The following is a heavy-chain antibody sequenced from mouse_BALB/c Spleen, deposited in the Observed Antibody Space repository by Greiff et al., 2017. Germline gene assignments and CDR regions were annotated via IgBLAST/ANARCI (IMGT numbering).Heavy chain of an antibody. CDR2: IDPSDSYT. D-gene: IGHD1-1*01. Sequence: QVQLQQPGAELVKPGASVKLSCKASGYTFTSYWMHWVKQRPGQGLEWIGEIDPSDSYTNYNQKFKGKATLTVDKSSSTAYMQLSSLTSEDSAVYYCARPYGSPLYYAMDYWGQGTSVTVSS. V-gene: IGHV1-69*02. CDR3: ARPYGSPLYYAMDY. J-gene: IGHJ4*01. CDR1: GYTFTSYW.